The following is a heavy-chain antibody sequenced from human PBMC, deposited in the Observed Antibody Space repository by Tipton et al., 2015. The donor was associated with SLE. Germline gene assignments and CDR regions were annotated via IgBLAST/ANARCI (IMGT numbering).Heavy chain of an antibody. Sequence: TLSLTCAVSGGTFSGNYRTWIRQPPGKGLDWIGEINHSGDTNYSPSLESRVTISLDMSRRQFSLKLTSVTAADTAVYYCVRHSWEQPFDNWGQGTLVTVSS. D-gene: IGHD1/OR15-1a*01. CDR1: GGTFSGNY. V-gene: IGHV4-34*01. CDR3: VRHSWEQPFDN. J-gene: IGHJ4*02. CDR2: INHSGDT.